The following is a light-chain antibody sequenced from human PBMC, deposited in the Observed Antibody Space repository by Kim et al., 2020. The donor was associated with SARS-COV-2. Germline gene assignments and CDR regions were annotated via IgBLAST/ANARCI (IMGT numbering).Light chain of an antibody. CDR1: SLRSYY. CDR2: GKN. CDR3: NSRDSNDNVV. J-gene: IGLJ2*01. V-gene: IGLV3-19*01. Sequence: VALGQTVSITCQGASLRSYYATWYQQKPGQAPILVIYGKNNRPSGIPDRFSGSSSGNTASLTITGTQAGDEADYYCNSRDSNDNVVFGGGTQLPVL.